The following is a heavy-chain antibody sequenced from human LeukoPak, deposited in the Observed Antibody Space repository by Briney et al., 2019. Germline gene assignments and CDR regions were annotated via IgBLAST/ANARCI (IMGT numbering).Heavy chain of an antibody. Sequence: PSETLPLTCTVSGYSISTSYYWGWIRQPPGKGLEWIGSIYHSGNTYYNPSLKSRVTISVDTSKNQFSLKLNSVTAADTAVYYCARHITMVRGVKGGFYFDYWGQGTLVTVSS. CDR3: ARHITMVRGVKGGFYFDY. CDR1: GYSISTSYY. V-gene: IGHV4-38-2*02. J-gene: IGHJ4*02. D-gene: IGHD3-10*01. CDR2: IYHSGNT.